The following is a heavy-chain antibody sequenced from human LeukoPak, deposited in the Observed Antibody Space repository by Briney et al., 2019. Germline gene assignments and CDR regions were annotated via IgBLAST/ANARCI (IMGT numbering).Heavy chain of an antibody. V-gene: IGHV3-7*01. CDR1: GFTFSTSW. J-gene: IGHJ4*02. D-gene: IGHD6-19*01. CDR2: IKEDGSET. Sequence: AGGSLSLSCAASGFTFSTSWMIWVRQAPGKGLEWVANIKEDGSETYYVDSVKARFTISRDNAKNSLYLQMNSLRAEDTAVYYCASGYYSGWYIPYYWGQGTLVTVSS. CDR3: ASGYYSGWYIPYY.